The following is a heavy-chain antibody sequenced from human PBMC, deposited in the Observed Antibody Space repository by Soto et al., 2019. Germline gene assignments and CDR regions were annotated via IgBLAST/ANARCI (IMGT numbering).Heavy chain of an antibody. Sequence: XGSLGLSSAASGFPVSSYAMDWVRQGPGKGLEWVAVITYDGSNKYYADSVKGRFTISRDNSKNTLYLQMNSLRAEDTAVYYCARSPSKEWFGELWMGLDYWGQGTLVTAPQ. CDR2: ITYDGSNK. CDR1: GFPVSSYA. J-gene: IGHJ4*02. D-gene: IGHD3-10*01. CDR3: ARSPSKEWFGELWMGLDY. V-gene: IGHV3-30-3*01.